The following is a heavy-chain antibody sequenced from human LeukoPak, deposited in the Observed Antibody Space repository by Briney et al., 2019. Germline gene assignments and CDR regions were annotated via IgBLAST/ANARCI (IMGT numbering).Heavy chain of an antibody. V-gene: IGHV4-61*02. CDR1: GGSISSGSYY. D-gene: IGHD2-2*01. CDR2: IYTSGST. J-gene: IGHJ2*01. Sequence: PSETLSLTCTVSGGSISSGSYYWSWIRQPAGKGLEWIGRIYTSGSTNYNPSLKSRVTISLDKSKNQFSLKLSSVTAADTAVYYCARYRRGIIVVPAADWYFDLWGRGTLVTVSS. CDR3: ARYRRGIIVVPAADWYFDL.